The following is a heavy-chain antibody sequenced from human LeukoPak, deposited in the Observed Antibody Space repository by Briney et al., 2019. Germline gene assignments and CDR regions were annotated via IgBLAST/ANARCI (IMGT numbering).Heavy chain of an antibody. V-gene: IGHV4-59*01. J-gene: IGHJ3*02. Sequence: PSETLSLTCTVSGGSISSYYWSWIRQPPGKGLEWIGYTYYSGSTNYNPSLKSRVTISVDTSKNQFSLKLSSVTAADTAVYYCARVGYYAAFDIWGQGTMVTVSS. CDR1: GGSISSYY. CDR2: TYYSGST. D-gene: IGHD3-22*01. CDR3: ARVGYYAAFDI.